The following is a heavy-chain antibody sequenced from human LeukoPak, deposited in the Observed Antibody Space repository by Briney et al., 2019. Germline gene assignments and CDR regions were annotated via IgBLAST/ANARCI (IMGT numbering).Heavy chain of an antibody. D-gene: IGHD4-17*01. CDR2: ISSSSSTI. J-gene: IGHJ4*02. CDR3: ARAKGSAVTLGFY. CDR1: GFTFSSYS. Sequence: GGSLRLSCAASGFTFSSYSMNWVRQAPGKGLEWVSYISSSSSTIYYADSAKGRFTISRDNAKNSLYLQMNSLRAEDTAVYYCARAKGSAVTLGFYWGQGTLVTVSS. V-gene: IGHV3-48*04.